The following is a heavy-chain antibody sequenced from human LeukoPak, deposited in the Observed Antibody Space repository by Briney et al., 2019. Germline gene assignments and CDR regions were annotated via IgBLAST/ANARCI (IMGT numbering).Heavy chain of an antibody. CDR2: IIPIFGIA. Sequence: ASVKVSCKASGGTFSSYAISWVRQAPGQGLEWMGRIIPIFGIANYAQKFQGRATITADKSTSTAYMELSSLRSEDTAVYYCARVTTTVAGPGWYFDYWGQGTLVTVSS. CDR3: ARVTTTVAGPGWYFDY. V-gene: IGHV1-69*04. J-gene: IGHJ4*02. CDR1: GGTFSSYA. D-gene: IGHD6-19*01.